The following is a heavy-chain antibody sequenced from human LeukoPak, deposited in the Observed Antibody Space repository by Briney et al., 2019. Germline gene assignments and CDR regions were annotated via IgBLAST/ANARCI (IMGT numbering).Heavy chain of an antibody. CDR3: TTRKRGRSYGDIVDY. D-gene: IGHD5-18*01. Sequence: GGSLRLSCAASGFTFSNAWMSWVRQAPGKGLEWVGRIKSKTDGGTTDYAAPVKGRFTISRDDSKNTLYLQMNSLKTEDTAVYYCTTRKRGRSYGDIVDYWGQGTLVTVSS. CDR2: IKSKTDGGTT. J-gene: IGHJ4*02. CDR1: GFTFSNAW. V-gene: IGHV3-15*01.